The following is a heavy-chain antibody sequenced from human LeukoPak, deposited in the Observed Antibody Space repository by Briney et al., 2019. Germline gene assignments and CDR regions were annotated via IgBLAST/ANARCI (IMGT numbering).Heavy chain of an antibody. J-gene: IGHJ4*02. D-gene: IGHD3-10*01. CDR3: TRDRVRGVGYFDY. Sequence: PSGTLSLTCAVSGGSISSSNWWSWVRQPPGKGLAWIGEIYHSGSTNYNPSLKSRVTISVDKSKNQFSLKLSSVTAADTAVYYCTRDRVRGVGYFDYWGQGTLVTVSS. CDR1: GGSISSSNW. CDR2: IYHSGST. V-gene: IGHV4-4*02.